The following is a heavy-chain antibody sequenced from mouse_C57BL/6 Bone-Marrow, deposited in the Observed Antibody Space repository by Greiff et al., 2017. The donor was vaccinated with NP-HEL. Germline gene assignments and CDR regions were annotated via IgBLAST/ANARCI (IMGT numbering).Heavy chain of an antibody. J-gene: IGHJ4*01. CDR1: GYTFTSYW. V-gene: IGHV1-64*01. CDR2: IHPNSGST. CDR3: ARFGDYAMDY. Sequence: QVQLQQPGAELVKPGASVTLSCKASGYTFTSYWMHWVKQRPGQGLEWIGMIHPNSGSTNYNEKFKSKATLTVDKSSSTAYMQLSSLTSEDSAVYYCARFGDYAMDYWGQGTSVTVSS.